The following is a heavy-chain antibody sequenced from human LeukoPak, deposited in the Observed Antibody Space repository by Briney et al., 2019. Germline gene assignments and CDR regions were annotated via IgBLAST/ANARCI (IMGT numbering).Heavy chain of an antibody. Sequence: GGSLRLSCVASGFTFSTYTMNWIRQAPGKGLEWVSAISGSGGSTYYADSVKGRFTISRDNSKNTLYLQMNNLRAEDTAVYYCVTFYETYWGRGTLVTVSS. J-gene: IGHJ4*02. CDR3: VTFYETY. CDR1: GFTFSTYT. D-gene: IGHD2/OR15-2a*01. CDR2: ISGSGGST. V-gene: IGHV3-23*01.